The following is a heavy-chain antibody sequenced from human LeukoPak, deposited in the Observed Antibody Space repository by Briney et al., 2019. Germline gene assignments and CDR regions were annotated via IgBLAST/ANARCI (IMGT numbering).Heavy chain of an antibody. J-gene: IGHJ5*02. CDR3: ARVGGYGSGENGS. CDR2: ISPYNGNT. CDR1: GYTFVSHG. V-gene: IGHV1-18*01. D-gene: IGHD3-10*01. Sequence: ASVKVSCKASGYTFVSHGLSWVRQAPGQGLEWMGWISPYNGNTRYAQNFQGRLTMTTDTSASTAYMELRSLKYDDTAFYYCARVGGYGSGENGSWGQGTLVTVSS.